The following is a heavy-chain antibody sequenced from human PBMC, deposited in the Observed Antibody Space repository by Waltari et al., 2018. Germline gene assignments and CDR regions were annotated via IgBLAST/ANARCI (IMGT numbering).Heavy chain of an antibody. CDR1: GWPLNGYY. Sequence: QVQLQQRGAGLLKPSETLSLTCDVSGWPLNGYYWSWIRQSPGKGLEWIGEVDHSGGANYSPSLKSRATISFDTSKKQFSLTLPSVTAADTAVYYCARDARDWESVANAYFDSWGQGTLVAVSS. CDR2: VDHSGGA. D-gene: IGHD2-21*01. J-gene: IGHJ4*02. CDR3: ARDARDWESVANAYFDS. V-gene: IGHV4-34*02.